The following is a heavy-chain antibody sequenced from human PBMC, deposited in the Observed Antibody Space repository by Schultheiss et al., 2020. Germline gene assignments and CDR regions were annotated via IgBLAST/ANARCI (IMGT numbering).Heavy chain of an antibody. CDR3: ASRDGYTDIDY. Sequence: GGSLRLSCAASGFTFSSYGMHWVRQAPGKGLEWVAVISYDGSNKYYADSVKGRFTISRDNAKNTLYLQMNSLRAEDTAVYYCASRDGYTDIDYWGKGTLVTVSS. J-gene: IGHJ4*02. V-gene: IGHV3-30*03. D-gene: IGHD5-24*01. CDR1: GFTFSSYG. CDR2: ISYDGSNK.